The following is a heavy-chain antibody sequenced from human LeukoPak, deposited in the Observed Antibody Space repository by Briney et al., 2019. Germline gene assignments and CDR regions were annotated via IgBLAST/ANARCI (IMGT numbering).Heavy chain of an antibody. Sequence: SETLSLTCTVSGGSISSYYWSWIRQPPGKGLEWIGYIYYSGSTNYNPSLKSRVTISVDTSKNQFSLKLSSVTAADTAVYYCAGSRSSVDYTFDYWGQGTLVTVSS. CDR2: IYYSGST. J-gene: IGHJ4*02. CDR1: GGSISSYY. CDR3: AGSRSSVDYTFDY. V-gene: IGHV4-59*01. D-gene: IGHD4-11*01.